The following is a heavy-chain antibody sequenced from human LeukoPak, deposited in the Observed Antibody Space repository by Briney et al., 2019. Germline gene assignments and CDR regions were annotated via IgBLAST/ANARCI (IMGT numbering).Heavy chain of an antibody. J-gene: IGHJ4*02. V-gene: IGHV1-69*13. D-gene: IGHD3-10*01. CDR2: IIPIFGTA. CDR1: GGTFSSYA. Sequence: SVKVSCKASGGTFSSYAISWVRQAPGQGLEWMGGIIPIFGTANYAQKFQGRVTITADESTSTAYMELSSLRSEGTAVYYCARTSDVTMVRGVIISPFDYWGQGTLVTVSS. CDR3: ARTSDVTMVRGVIISPFDY.